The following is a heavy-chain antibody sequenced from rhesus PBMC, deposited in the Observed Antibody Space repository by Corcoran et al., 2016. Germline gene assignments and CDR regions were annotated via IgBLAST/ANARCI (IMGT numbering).Heavy chain of an antibody. CDR1: GGSISDSYR. V-gene: IGHV4S10*01. CDR3: ARGGSTWFY. J-gene: IGHJ4*01. Sequence: QVQLQESGPGVVKPSETLSLTCAVSGGSISDSYRWRWIRQPPGKGLEGIGYIYGSSTSTNYNPALKSQVTNAKETAKNQVYLKLRSGTAADTAVYYCARGGSTWFYWGQGVLVTVSS. D-gene: IGHD2-2*01. CDR2: IYGSSTST.